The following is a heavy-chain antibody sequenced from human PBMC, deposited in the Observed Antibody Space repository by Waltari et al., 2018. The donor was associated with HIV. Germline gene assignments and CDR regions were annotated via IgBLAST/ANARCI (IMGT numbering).Heavy chain of an antibody. V-gene: IGHV4-59*01. Sequence: QVQLQESGPGLVKPSETLSLTCTVSGGSISSYYWSWIRQPPGNGLEWIGYIYYTGSTNYNPSLKSRVTISVDTSKNQFSLILSSVTAADTAVYYCARAPSVWSPYWYFDLWGRGTLVTVSS. D-gene: IGHD6-19*01. CDR3: ARAPSVWSPYWYFDL. CDR2: IYYTGST. J-gene: IGHJ2*01. CDR1: GGSISSYY.